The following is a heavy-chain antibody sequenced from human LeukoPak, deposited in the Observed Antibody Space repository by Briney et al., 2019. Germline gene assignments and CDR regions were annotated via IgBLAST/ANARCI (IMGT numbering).Heavy chain of an antibody. Sequence: GASVKVSCKASGGTFSSYAISWVRQAPGQGLEWVGGIIPVFGTANYAQKFQGRVTITADESTSTAYMELSSLRSEDTAVYYCARVLLPEIAAAGTNAFVAFDIWGQGTMVTVSS. J-gene: IGHJ3*02. CDR3: ARVLLPEIAAAGTNAFVAFDI. CDR1: GGTFSSYA. CDR2: IIPVFGTA. V-gene: IGHV1-69*13. D-gene: IGHD6-13*01.